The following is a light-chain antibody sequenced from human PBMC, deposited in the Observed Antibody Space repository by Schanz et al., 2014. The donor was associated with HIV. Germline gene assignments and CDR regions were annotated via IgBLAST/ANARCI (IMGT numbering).Light chain of an antibody. J-gene: IGLJ3*02. CDR2: NTY. Sequence: QLVLTQPPSASGTPGQRVTISCSGSNSNFRSNTVNWYQQLPGTAPKLLIYNTYHRPSGVPDRFSGSESGTSASLAISGLQSEDEADYYCATWDDTLKGWVFGGGTKLTVL. CDR1: NSNFRSNT. V-gene: IGLV1-44*01. CDR3: ATWDDTLKGWV.